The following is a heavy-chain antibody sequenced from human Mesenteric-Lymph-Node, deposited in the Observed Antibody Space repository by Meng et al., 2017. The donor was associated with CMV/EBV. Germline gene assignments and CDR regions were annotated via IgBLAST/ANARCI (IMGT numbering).Heavy chain of an antibody. D-gene: IGHD3-10*01. CDR1: GFTFSSYA. J-gene: IGHJ6*02. Sequence: GGSLRLSCAASGFTFSSYAMSWVRPAPGKGLEWVSAISGNDGRTYYAESVKGRFTISTDNSKNTLYLQMNSLRAEDTAVYYCAKEQSNSGILDDWGQGTTVTVSS. CDR2: ISGNDGRT. CDR3: AKEQSNSGILDD. V-gene: IGHV3-23*01.